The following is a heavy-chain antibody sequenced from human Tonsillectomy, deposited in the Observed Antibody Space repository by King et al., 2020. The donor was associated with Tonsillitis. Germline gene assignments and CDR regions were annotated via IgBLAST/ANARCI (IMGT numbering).Heavy chain of an antibody. CDR1: GYTFTSYA. D-gene: IGHD2-2*01. V-gene: IGHV7-4-1*02. J-gene: IGHJ4*02. CDR2: INTNTGNP. CDR3: AGEFKRDCSSTSCHFLY. Sequence: QLVQSGSELKKPGASVKVSCKASGYTFTSYAMNWVRQAPGQGLEWMGWINTNTGNPTYAQGFTGRFVFSLDTSVTTAYLQISSLKAEDTAVYYCAGEFKRDCSSTSCHFLYWGQGTLVTVSS.